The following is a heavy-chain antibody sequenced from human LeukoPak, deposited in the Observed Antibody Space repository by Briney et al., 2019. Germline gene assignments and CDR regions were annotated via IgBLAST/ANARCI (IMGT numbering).Heavy chain of an antibody. CDR1: GFTFSSYA. V-gene: IGHV3-23*01. CDR3: AKQLYYYDSSAYSPLYYFDY. J-gene: IGHJ4*02. Sequence: GGSLRLPCAASGFTFSSYAMSWVRQAPGKGLEWVSAISGSGGSTYYADSVKGRFTISRDNSKNTLYLQMNSLRAEDTAVYYCAKQLYYYDSSAYSPLYYFDYWGQGTLVTVSS. CDR2: ISGSGGST. D-gene: IGHD3-22*01.